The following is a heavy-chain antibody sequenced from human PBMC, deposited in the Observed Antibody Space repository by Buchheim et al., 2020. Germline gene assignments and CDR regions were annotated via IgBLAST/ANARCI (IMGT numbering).Heavy chain of an antibody. Sequence: EVQLEESGRGLVQPGGSLRLSCAASGFTLRTYWMHWVRQAPGKGLEWVSRINEDGSFTHYADSVKGRFTISRDKAENTLYLQMTSLRVEDTAMYYCARDLSGSQDYWGQGTL. CDR2: INEDGSFT. CDR3: ARDLSGSQDY. CDR1: GFTLRTYW. J-gene: IGHJ4*02. D-gene: IGHD1-26*01. V-gene: IGHV3-74*01.